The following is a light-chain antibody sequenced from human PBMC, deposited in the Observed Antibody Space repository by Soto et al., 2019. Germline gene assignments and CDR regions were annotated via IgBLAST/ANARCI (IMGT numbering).Light chain of an antibody. J-gene: IGKJ3*01. Sequence: EIVLTQSPGTLSLSPGERATLSCRASQSVSSNDLAWYQQKRGQAPRLLIYGASSRDTGIPDRFSGSGSGTDFTLTISRLEPEDFAVDYCQQYDSSGVTFGPGTKVDIK. V-gene: IGKV3-20*01. CDR2: GAS. CDR1: QSVSSND. CDR3: QQYDSSGVT.